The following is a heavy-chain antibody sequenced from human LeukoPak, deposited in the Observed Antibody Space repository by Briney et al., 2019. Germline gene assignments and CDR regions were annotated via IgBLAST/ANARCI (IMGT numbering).Heavy chain of an antibody. CDR3: ARDGTSTDDY. V-gene: IGHV1-18*01. J-gene: IGHJ4*02. Sequence: EASVKVSCKTSGYTVSNFGINWVRQAPGQGLEWMAWISGNNDNPNYGQKFQGRFTVTTDSSTSTAYMELRNLRSDDTAVYYCARDGTSTDDYWGQGTLVTVSS. D-gene: IGHD2-2*01. CDR1: GYTVSNFG. CDR2: ISGNNDNP.